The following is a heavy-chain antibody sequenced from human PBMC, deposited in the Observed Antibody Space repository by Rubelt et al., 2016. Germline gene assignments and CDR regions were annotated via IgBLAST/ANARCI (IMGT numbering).Heavy chain of an antibody. J-gene: IGHJ4*02. D-gene: IGHD2-15*01. V-gene: IGHV4-59*08. CDR3: AEYVRVTGSYYFDY. CDR2: ISYSGST. CDR1: GGSIYETY. Sequence: QVQLQESGPGLVKPSETLSLTCTVSGGSIYETYWTWIRQPPGKGLEWIGYISYSGSTNYNPPLMSRVTISLDTSKNQFSLKRSVVTAADTAVYYCAEYVRVTGSYYFDYWGQGALVTVSS.